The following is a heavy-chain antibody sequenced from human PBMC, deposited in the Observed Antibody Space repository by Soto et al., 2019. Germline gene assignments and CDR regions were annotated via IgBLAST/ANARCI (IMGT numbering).Heavy chain of an antibody. CDR1: GFSFSDSA. Sequence: EVQLVESGGGLVQPGGSLKLSCAASGFSFSDSAMHWVRQASGKGLEWLGHIRSKANSYATAYAASVKGRFTISRDDSENTAYLQMNTLKTEDTAVYYCTSPYYYASSGSYHFSDFWRQGTLVTVSS. J-gene: IGHJ4*02. D-gene: IGHD3-22*01. CDR3: TSPYYYASSGSYHFSDF. CDR2: IRSKANSYAT. V-gene: IGHV3-73*02.